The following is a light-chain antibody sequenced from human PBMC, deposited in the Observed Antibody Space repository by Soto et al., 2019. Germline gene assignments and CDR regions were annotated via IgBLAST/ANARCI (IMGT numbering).Light chain of an antibody. CDR1: QTISSW. Sequence: IQLTQSPSSMSASVGDRFTIPFRASQTISSWLAWYQQKPGKAPKVLIYEASTLKSGVPSRFSGSGSGTEFTLTISSLQPDDLATYYCQHYNSYSEAFGQGTKVDIK. V-gene: IGKV1-5*03. J-gene: IGKJ1*01. CDR3: QHYNSYSEA. CDR2: EAS.